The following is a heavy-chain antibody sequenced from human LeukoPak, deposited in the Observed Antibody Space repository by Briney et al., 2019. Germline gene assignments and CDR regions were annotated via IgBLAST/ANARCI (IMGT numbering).Heavy chain of an antibody. D-gene: IGHD2-15*01. J-gene: IGHJ4*02. CDR1: GGSFSGYY. Sequence: KTSETLSLTCAVYGGSFSGYYWSWIRQPPGKGLEWIGEINHSGSTNYNPSLKSRVTISVDTSKNQFYLKLTSVTAADTAVYYCARGVVAAPQTFDYWGQGTLVTVSS. CDR3: ARGVVAAPQTFDY. CDR2: INHSGST. V-gene: IGHV4-34*01.